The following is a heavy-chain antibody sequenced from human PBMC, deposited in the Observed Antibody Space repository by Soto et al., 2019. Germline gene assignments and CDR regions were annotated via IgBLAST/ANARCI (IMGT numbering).Heavy chain of an antibody. CDR2: IDSSGST. CDR3: ASRYRY. D-gene: IGHD3-16*02. CDR1: GDSISNGDYY. V-gene: IGHV4-30-4*01. J-gene: IGHJ4*02. Sequence: PSETLSLTCTVSGDSISNGDYYWSWIRQPPGRGLEWIGYIDSSGSTYYNPSLKSRLTMSVDMSKNQFSLRLTSVTAADTAVYYCASRYRYWGQRLLVTVSS.